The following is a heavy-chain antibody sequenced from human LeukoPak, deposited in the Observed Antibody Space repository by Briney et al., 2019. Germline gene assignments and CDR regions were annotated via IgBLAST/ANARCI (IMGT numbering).Heavy chain of an antibody. V-gene: IGHV4-34*01. J-gene: IGHJ5*02. CDR3: ARENRDDFWSGNNWFDP. CDR2: INHSGST. CDR1: GGSFSGYY. Sequence: SETLSLTCAVYGGSFSGYYWSWIRQPPGKGLEWIGEINHSGSTYYNPSLKSRVTISVDTSKNQFSLKLSSVTAADTAVYYCARENRDDFWSGNNWFDPWGQGTLVTVSS. D-gene: IGHD3-3*01.